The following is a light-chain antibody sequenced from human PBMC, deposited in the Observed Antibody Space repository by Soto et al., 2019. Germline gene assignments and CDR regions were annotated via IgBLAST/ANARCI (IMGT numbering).Light chain of an antibody. CDR1: SSNIGSNG. CDR2: NTD. J-gene: IGLJ3*02. V-gene: IGLV1-44*01. CDR3: ATWDEHLHGV. Sequence: QSVLTQPPSASGTPGQRVTISCSGSSSNIGSNGVNWYQQLAGTAPKLLIYNTDDRPSGVPDRFSVSKSGASASLAIGGLQSEDVSDYYCATWDEHLHGVFGGGTKVTVL.